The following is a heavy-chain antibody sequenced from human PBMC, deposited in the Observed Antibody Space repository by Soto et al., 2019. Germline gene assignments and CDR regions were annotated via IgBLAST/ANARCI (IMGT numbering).Heavy chain of an antibody. CDR2: IHPGDADI. V-gene: IGHV5-51*01. Sequence: GESRKISCQTSGYIFTNYWIPWVRQVPGEGPEWMGIIHPGDADIRYSPSVQGQVTISADESIGTAYLQWGSLKAADTAIYYCTRRARGNFEGRLVHLYGMDVWGQGTTGTVFS. D-gene: IGHD1-7*01. J-gene: IGHJ6*02. CDR3: TRRARGNFEGRLVHLYGMDV. CDR1: GYIFTNYW.